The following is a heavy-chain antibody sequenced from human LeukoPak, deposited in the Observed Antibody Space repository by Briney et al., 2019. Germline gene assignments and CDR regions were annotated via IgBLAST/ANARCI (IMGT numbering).Heavy chain of an antibody. D-gene: IGHD3-22*01. Sequence: GASVKLSCKASGYTFTGYYMHWVRQAPGQGLEWMGRSNPNSGGTNYAQKFQGRVTMTRDTSISTAYMELSRLRSDDTAVDYCARDRGYYDSPCLVGYYFDYWGQRTLVTVSS. J-gene: IGHJ4*02. CDR3: ARDRGYYDSPCLVGYYFDY. V-gene: IGHV1-2*06. CDR2: SNPNSGGT. CDR1: GYTFTGYY.